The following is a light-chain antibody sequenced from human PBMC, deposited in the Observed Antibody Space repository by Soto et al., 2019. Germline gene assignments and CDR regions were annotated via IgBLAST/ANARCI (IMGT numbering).Light chain of an antibody. V-gene: IGLV2-23*01. CDR1: SSDVGSYNL. Sequence: QSALTQPASVSGSPGQSITISCTGTSSDVGSYNLVSWYQQHPGKAPKLMIYEGSKRPSGVSNRFSGSKSGYTASLTISGPQAEDGADYYCCSYAGSGTLVFGGGTQLTVL. CDR2: EGS. J-gene: IGLJ3*02. CDR3: CSYAGSGTLV.